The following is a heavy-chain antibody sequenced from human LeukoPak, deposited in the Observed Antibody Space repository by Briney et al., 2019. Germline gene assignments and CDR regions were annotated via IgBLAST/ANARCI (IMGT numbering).Heavy chain of an antibody. CDR2: IIPIFGTA. J-gene: IGHJ4*02. Sequence: ASVKVSCKASGYTFRSYAISWVRQAPGQGLEWMGGIIPIFGTANYAQKFQGRVTITADESTSTAYMELSSLRSEDTAVYYCARPSSGYYLYYFDYWGQGTLVTVSS. V-gene: IGHV1-69*13. D-gene: IGHD3-22*01. CDR3: ARPSSGYYLYYFDY. CDR1: GYTFRSYA.